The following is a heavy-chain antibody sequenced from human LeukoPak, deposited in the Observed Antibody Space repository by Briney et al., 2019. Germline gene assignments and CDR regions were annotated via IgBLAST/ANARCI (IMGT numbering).Heavy chain of an antibody. J-gene: IGHJ4*02. D-gene: IGHD5-18*01. CDR2: INHSGST. Sequence: SETLSLTCAVYGGSFSGYYWSWIRQSPGKGLEWIGEINHSGSTNYNPSLKSRVTISVDTSKNQFSLKLSSVTAADTAVYYCARPGYSYDDYWGQGTLVTVSS. CDR1: GGSFSGYY. CDR3: ARPGYSYDDY. V-gene: IGHV4-34*01.